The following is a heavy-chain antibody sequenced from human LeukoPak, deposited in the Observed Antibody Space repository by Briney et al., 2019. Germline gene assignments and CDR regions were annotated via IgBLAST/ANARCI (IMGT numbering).Heavy chain of an antibody. V-gene: IGHV3-7*01. CDR2: IKQDGSEK. J-gene: IGHJ6*02. CDR1: GLTFSNYW. CDR3: ARSSTWLSYGMDV. Sequence: GGSLRLSCAASGLTFSNYWMSWVRQAPGKGLEWVANIKQDGSEKYYVYSVKGRFTISRDNAKNSLYLQMNGLRAEDTAVYYCARSSTWLSYGMDVWGQGTTVTVSS. D-gene: IGHD6-19*01.